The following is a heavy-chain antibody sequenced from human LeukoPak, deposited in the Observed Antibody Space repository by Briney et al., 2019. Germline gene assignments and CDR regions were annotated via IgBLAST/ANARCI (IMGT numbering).Heavy chain of an antibody. D-gene: IGHD4-23*01. V-gene: IGHV1-18*01. CDR1: GYTFTSYG. Sequence: GASVKVSCKASGYTFTSYGISWVRQAPGQGLEWMGWISAYNGNTNYAQKLQGRVTMTRDTSTSTVYMELSSLRSEDTAVYYCARVEPYGGTYYFDYWGQGTLVTVSS. CDR2: ISAYNGNT. J-gene: IGHJ4*02. CDR3: ARVEPYGGTYYFDY.